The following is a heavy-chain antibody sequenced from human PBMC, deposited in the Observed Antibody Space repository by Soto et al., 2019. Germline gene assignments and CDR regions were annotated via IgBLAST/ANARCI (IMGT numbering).Heavy chain of an antibody. D-gene: IGHD6-6*01. V-gene: IGHV4-59*01. CDR3: VGGETWHLVDY. CDR2: IYNSGST. J-gene: IGHJ4*02. Sequence: SETLSLTCTVSGDSISSNYWSWIRQPPGERLEWIGYIYNSGSTNYNPSLNSRASMSVDTSKNQFSLKVRSVTAADTAVYYCVGGETWHLVDYGGQGTLVPF. CDR1: GDSISSNY.